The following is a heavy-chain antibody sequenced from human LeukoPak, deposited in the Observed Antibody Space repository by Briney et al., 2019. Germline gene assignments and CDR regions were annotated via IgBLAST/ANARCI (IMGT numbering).Heavy chain of an antibody. D-gene: IGHD2-15*01. CDR2: IKEDGSET. CDR3: ARDVGRFCTRGSCFSDA. Sequence: GGSLRLSCAGCGFQFNTYWISWIRQAPGKGLQWLGNIKEDGSETYYVGSLKGRLTISRDNAKNSSFLEMSSLGVEDTTVYYCARDVGRFCTRGSCFSDAWGQGTLVTVSS. CDR1: GFQFNTYW. V-gene: IGHV3-7*05. J-gene: IGHJ5*02.